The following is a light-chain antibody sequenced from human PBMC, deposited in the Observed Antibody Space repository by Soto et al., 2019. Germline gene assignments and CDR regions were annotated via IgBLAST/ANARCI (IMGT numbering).Light chain of an antibody. V-gene: IGLV1-44*01. CDR1: TSNIGSNT. J-gene: IGLJ2*01. CDR2: NNN. Sequence: QPVLTQPPSASVTPGQRVTISCSGSTSNIGSNTVNWYQHLPGTAPKLLIYNNNQRPSGVPDRFSGSKSGTSASLAISGLQSEDEADYYCAVWDDSVNGPVFGGGTKLTVL. CDR3: AVWDDSVNGPV.